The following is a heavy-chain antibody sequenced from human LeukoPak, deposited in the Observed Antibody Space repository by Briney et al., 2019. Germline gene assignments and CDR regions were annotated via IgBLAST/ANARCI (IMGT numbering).Heavy chain of an antibody. CDR3: ARGTQYSNYCDY. V-gene: IGHV1-18*01. CDR2: ISAYNGNT. J-gene: IGHJ4*02. Sequence: ASVKVSCKASGYTFTSYGISWVRQAPGQGLEWMGRISAYNGNTNYAQKLQGRVTMTTDTSTSTACMELRSLGSDDTAVYYCARGTQYSNYCDYWGQGTLVTVSS. D-gene: IGHD4-11*01. CDR1: GYTFTSYG.